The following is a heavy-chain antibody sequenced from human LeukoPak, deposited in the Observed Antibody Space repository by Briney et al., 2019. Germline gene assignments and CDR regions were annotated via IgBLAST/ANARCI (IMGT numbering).Heavy chain of an antibody. D-gene: IGHD3-10*01. J-gene: IGHJ5*02. CDR1: GFTLSSYW. V-gene: IGHV3-7*01. CDR3: ARGTWFGYNWFDT. CDR2: IKQDGSEK. Sequence: GGSLRLSCATSGFTLSSYWMSWVRQAPGKGLEWVANIKQDGSEKHYVDSVKGRFTISRDNAKSSLYLQMNSLRAEDTAVYYCARGTWFGYNWFDTWGQGTLVTVSS.